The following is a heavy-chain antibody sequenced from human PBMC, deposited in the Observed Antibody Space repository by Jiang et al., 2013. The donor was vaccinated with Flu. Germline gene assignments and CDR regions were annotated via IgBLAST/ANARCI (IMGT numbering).Heavy chain of an antibody. CDR2: INSDGSDT. J-gene: IGHJ6*02. CDR1: GFQFNIYW. CDR3: ARDLSGYSVNSYYAMDV. V-gene: IGHV3-74*01. Sequence: VQLVESGGGLVQPGGSLRLSCAASGFQFNIYWMHWVRQAPGKGLVWVSRINSDGSDTSYPDSVRGRFTISRDNAKNTLSLQMNRLSAEDTAVYYCARDLSGYSVNSYYAMDVWGQGTTVTVSS. D-gene: IGHD3-3*01.